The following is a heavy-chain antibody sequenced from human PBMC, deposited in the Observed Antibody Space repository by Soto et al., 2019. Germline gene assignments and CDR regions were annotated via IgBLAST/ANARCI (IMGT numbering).Heavy chain of an antibody. CDR2: ISSSSSTI. CDR1: GFTFSSYS. Sequence: GGSLXLSCAASGFTFSSYSMNWVRQAPGKGLEWVSYISSSSSTIYYADSVKGRFTISRDNAKNSLYLQMNSLRDEDTAVYYCARDDYGDYRRGYYYGMDVWGQGTTVTVSS. J-gene: IGHJ6*02. CDR3: ARDDYGDYRRGYYYGMDV. D-gene: IGHD4-17*01. V-gene: IGHV3-48*02.